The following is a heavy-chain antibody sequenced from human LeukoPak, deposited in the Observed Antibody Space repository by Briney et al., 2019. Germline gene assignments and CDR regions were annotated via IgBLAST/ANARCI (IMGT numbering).Heavy chain of an antibody. D-gene: IGHD3-3*01. J-gene: IGHJ4*02. Sequence: GASVKVSCKASGGTFSSYAISWVRQAPGQGLEWMGGIIPIFGTANYAQKFQGRVTITTDESTSTAYMELSSLRSEDTAVYYCARVRYDFCFDYWGQGTLITVSS. CDR1: GGTFSSYA. CDR3: ARVRYDFCFDY. CDR2: IIPIFGTA. V-gene: IGHV1-69*05.